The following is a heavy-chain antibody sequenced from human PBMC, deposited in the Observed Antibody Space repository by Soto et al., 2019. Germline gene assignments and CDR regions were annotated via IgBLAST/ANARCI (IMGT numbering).Heavy chain of an antibody. CDR3: ARATAYDFWSGYYRSYGLDV. CDR2: INPNSGDT. CDR1: GYTFTGYF. V-gene: IGHV1-2*04. J-gene: IGHJ6*02. D-gene: IGHD3-3*01. Sequence: VQLVQSGAEVKSPGASVRVSCTTSGYTFTGYFIHWVRQAPGQGLEWMGWINPNSGDTSYSQKFQGWVTMARDTSISTACMELSRLRSDDTAVYYCARATAYDFWSGYYRSYGLDVWGQGTTVTV.